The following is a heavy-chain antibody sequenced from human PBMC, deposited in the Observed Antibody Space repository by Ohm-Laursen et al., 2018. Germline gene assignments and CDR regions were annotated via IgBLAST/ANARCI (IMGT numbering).Heavy chain of an antibody. Sequence: SLRLSCAASGFSLRRYWMHWVRQAPGKGLVWVSGINSDANRTTYADFVKGRFTIYSDNAKNTLYLQMNSLRAEDTAVYYCARTHDVGYWGQGTQVTVSP. CDR1: GFSLRRYW. CDR2: INSDANRT. CDR3: ARTHDVGY. J-gene: IGHJ4*02. V-gene: IGHV3-74*01.